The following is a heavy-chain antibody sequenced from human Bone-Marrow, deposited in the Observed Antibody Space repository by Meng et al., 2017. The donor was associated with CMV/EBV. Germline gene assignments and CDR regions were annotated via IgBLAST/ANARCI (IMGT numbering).Heavy chain of an antibody. CDR3: ARDLRYFDWLPLYY. V-gene: IGHV1-2*02. D-gene: IGHD3-9*01. Sequence: QVQRVQSGAEVKKPGATVKVSCKASGYTFTGYDMHWVRQAPGQGLEGMGWINPNSGGTNYAQKFQGRVTMTRDMSISTAYMELSRLRSDDTAVYYCARDLRYFDWLPLYYWGQGTLVTVSS. J-gene: IGHJ4*02. CDR1: GYTFTGYD. CDR2: INPNSGGT.